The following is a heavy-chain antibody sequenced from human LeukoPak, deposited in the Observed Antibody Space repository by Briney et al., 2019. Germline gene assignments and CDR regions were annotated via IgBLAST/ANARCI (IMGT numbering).Heavy chain of an antibody. Sequence: GGSLRLSCAASGFTFSNYWMAWVRQPPGKGLEWVANVKQDGSERYYVESVKGRLTISRDNAKNSLYLQMNSLRAEDTAVYYCARVPVDSNMVSHIDYWGRGTLVTVSS. D-gene: IGHD5-18*01. CDR1: GFTFSNYW. J-gene: IGHJ4*02. CDR2: VKQDGSER. V-gene: IGHV3-7*01. CDR3: ARVPVDSNMVSHIDY.